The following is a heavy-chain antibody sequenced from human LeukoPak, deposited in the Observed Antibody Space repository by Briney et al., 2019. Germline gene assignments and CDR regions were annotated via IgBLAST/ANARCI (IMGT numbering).Heavy chain of an antibody. J-gene: IGHJ3*02. CDR3: AVDCSSPSCYGQSAFDI. V-gene: IGHV3-23*01. CDR2: RSTGGDRA. D-gene: IGHD2-2*01. CDR1: GFTFSSYW. Sequence: GGSLRLACAAAGFTFSSYWMHWVRQAPGKGLEGVSARSTGGDRAYYADSVKGRFTTSRDNSRNTLYLQLNSLRAEGTAIYYCAVDCSSPSCYGQSAFDIWGKGTMVTVSS.